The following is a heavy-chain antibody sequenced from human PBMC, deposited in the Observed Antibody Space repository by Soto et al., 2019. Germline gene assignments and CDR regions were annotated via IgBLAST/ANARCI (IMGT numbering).Heavy chain of an antibody. V-gene: IGHV1-18*01. J-gene: IGHJ4*02. CDR3: ASANYGDSDY. CDR2: IKAYNGDT. CDR1: VYTFPVST. D-gene: IGHD4-17*01. Sequence: QFERFHFGAGWKKPGPSVKVSCRASVYTFPVSTISGRGQAPGQGLEWMGWIKAYNGDTKYAHRLQGRVTMTTDTSTNTAYLELASLTSDDTAIYYCASANYGDSDYWGQGTLVTVSS.